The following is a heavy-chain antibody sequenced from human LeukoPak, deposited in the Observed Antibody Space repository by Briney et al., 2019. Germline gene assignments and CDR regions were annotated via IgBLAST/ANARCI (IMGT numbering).Heavy chain of an antibody. D-gene: IGHD2-2*01. Sequence: SETLSLTCAVSGGSISSSNWWSWVRQPPGKGLEWIGEIYHSGSTNYNPSLKSRVTISVDKSKNQFSLKLSSVTAVDTAVYYCARGYCSSTSCYYYGMDVWGKGTTVTVSS. CDR1: GGSISSSNW. V-gene: IGHV4-4*02. CDR3: ARGYCSSTSCYYYGMDV. CDR2: IYHSGST. J-gene: IGHJ6*04.